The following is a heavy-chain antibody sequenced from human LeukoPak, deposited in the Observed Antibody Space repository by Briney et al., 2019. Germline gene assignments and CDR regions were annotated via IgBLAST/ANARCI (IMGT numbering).Heavy chain of an antibody. J-gene: IGHJ6*03. D-gene: IGHD3-3*01. V-gene: IGHV4-39*07. Sequence: PSETLSLTCTVSGGSITSSSYYWGWIRQPPGKGPEWIVSIYYTGSTYYNPSLKSRVTISVDRSKNQFSLKLSSVTAADTAVYYCARVEPGLYDFWSGYYPPYYMDVWGKGTTVTVSS. CDR1: GGSITSSSYY. CDR3: ARVEPGLYDFWSGYYPPYYMDV. CDR2: IYYTGST.